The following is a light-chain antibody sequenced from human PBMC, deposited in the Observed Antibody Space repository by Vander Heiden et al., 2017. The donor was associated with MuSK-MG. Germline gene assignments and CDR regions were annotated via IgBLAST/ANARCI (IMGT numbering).Light chain of an antibody. Sequence: DIQMTQSLSSLSASVGDRVTITCRARQRISSYLNWYQQKPGKAPKLLIYAASSLQSGVPSRFSGSGSGTDFTLTISRLQPEDFATYYCQQRHSTPRTFGQGTKVEIK. V-gene: IGKV1-39*01. CDR3: QQRHSTPRT. CDR1: QRISSY. CDR2: AAS. J-gene: IGKJ2*01.